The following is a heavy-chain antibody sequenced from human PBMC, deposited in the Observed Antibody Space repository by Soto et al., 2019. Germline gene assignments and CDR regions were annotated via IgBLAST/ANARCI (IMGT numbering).Heavy chain of an antibody. CDR1: GFIFNNAW. CDR3: THQRWGAFEI. J-gene: IGHJ3*02. CDR2: IKSKTDGGTT. D-gene: IGHD2-2*01. Sequence: EVQLVESGGGLVKPGGSLTLSCAASGFIFNNAWMNWVHQAPGKGLEWVGRIKSKTDGGTTDYAAPVKGRFTISRDDSKNTLYLQMNSLKTEDTAVYYCTHQRWGAFEIWGQGTMVTVSS. V-gene: IGHV3-15*07.